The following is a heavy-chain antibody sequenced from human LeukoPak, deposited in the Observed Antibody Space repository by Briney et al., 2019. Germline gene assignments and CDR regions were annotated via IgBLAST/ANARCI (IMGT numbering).Heavy chain of an antibody. V-gene: IGHV3-11*01. D-gene: IGHD3-22*01. Sequence: GGSLRLSCAASGFTFTNSAMSWIRQAPGKGLEWVSHISRSGSTRYYADSLKGRFTISRDNAKNSLYLQMNSLRAEDTAVYYCARTAYYYDSSGYDDAFDIWGQGTMVTVSS. CDR2: ISRSGSTR. CDR3: ARTAYYYDSSGYDDAFDI. J-gene: IGHJ3*02. CDR1: GFTFTNSA.